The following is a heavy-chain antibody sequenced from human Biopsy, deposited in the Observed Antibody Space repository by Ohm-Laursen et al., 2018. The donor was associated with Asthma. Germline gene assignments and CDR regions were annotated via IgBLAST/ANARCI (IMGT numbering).Heavy chain of an antibody. D-gene: IGHD4-17*01. V-gene: IGHV1-24*01. Sequence: SVKVSCKISGYSLTDLSMHWVREAPGQGLEWMGGHDHEEGGTVNARRFQGRVTMTEDTSTDTAYMELSSLSSDDTAVYYCASDFPKDYVRYNFQFWGQGTLVTVSS. CDR3: ASDFPKDYVRYNFQF. CDR2: HDHEEGGT. J-gene: IGHJ4*02. CDR1: GYSLTDLS.